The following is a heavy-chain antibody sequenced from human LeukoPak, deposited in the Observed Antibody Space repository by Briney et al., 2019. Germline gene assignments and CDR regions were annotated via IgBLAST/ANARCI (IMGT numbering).Heavy chain of an antibody. Sequence: GGSLRLSCATSGFTFSRYSLNWVRQAPGKGLEWLSYIDDDSRPIYYADSARGRFTISRDNAKNSLFLQMSSLRAEDTAVYYCARGGTGDGNYFDYWGQGTLVTVSS. V-gene: IGHV3-48*01. CDR3: ARGGTGDGNYFDY. J-gene: IGHJ4*02. CDR2: IDDDSRPI. CDR1: GFTFSRYS. D-gene: IGHD7-27*01.